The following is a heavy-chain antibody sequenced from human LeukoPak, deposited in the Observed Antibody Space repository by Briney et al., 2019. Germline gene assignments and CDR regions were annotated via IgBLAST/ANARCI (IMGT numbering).Heavy chain of an antibody. V-gene: IGHV4-39*01. Sequence: SETLSLTRTVSGGSISSSSYYWGWIRQPPGKGLEWIGSIYYSGSTYYNPSLKSRVTISVDTSKNQFSLKLSSVTAADTAVYYCARATIVGATDLPYFDYWGQGTLVTVSS. CDR2: IYYSGST. D-gene: IGHD1-26*01. CDR1: GGSISSSSYY. J-gene: IGHJ4*02. CDR3: ARATIVGATDLPYFDY.